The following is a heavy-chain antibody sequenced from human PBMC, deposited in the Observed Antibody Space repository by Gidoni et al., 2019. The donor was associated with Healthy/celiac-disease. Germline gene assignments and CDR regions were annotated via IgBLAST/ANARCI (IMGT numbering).Heavy chain of an antibody. V-gene: IGHV3-48*02. D-gene: IGHD5-12*01. CDR1: GFTFSSYS. J-gene: IGHJ6*02. Sequence: EVQLVESGGGLVQPGGSLRLSCAASGFTFSSYSMNWVRQAPGKGLEWVSYISSSSSTIYYADSVKGRFTISRDNAKNSLYLQMNSLRDEDTAVYYCARVEMATIVNYYYGMDVWGQGTTVTVSS. CDR2: ISSSSSTI. CDR3: ARVEMATIVNYYYGMDV.